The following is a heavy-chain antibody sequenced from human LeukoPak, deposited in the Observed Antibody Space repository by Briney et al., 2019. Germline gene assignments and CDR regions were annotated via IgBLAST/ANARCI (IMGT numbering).Heavy chain of an antibody. J-gene: IGHJ4*02. CDR2: IYYSGST. CDR1: GGSISSSSYY. V-gene: IGHV4-39*01. Sequence: SETLSLTCTVSGGSISSSSYYWCWIRQPPGKGLEWIGSIYYSGSTYYNPSLKSRVTISVDTSKNQSSLKLSSVTAADTAVYYCARSVGSLYCSGGSCYSVGYWGQGTLVTVSS. D-gene: IGHD2-15*01. CDR3: ARSVGSLYCSGGSCYSVGY.